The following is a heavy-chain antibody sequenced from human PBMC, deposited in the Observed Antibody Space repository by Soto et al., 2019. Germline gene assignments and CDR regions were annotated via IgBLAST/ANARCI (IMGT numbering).Heavy chain of an antibody. J-gene: IGHJ5*02. CDR2: IIPIFGTA. CDR1: GGTFSSYA. V-gene: IGHV1-69*01. D-gene: IGHD2-21*02. Sequence: QVQLVQSGAEVKKPGSSVKVSCKASGGTFSSYAISWVRQAPGQGLEWMGGIIPIFGTANYAQKFQGRVTIPADESTSTAYMELSSLRSEDTAVYYCARGSVVVVTATPYNWFDPWGQGTLVTVSS. CDR3: ARGSVVVVTATPYNWFDP.